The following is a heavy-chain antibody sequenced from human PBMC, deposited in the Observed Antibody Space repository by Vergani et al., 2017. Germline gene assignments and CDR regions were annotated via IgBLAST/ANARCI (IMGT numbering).Heavy chain of an antibody. V-gene: IGHV4-39*07. J-gene: IGHJ6*02. CDR3: ARDYYDSSGYYYLYYYYYGMDV. Sequence: QLQLQESGPGLVKPSETLSLTCTVSGGSISSSSYYWGWIRQPPGKGLEWIGSIYYSGSTNYNPSLKSRVTISVDTSKNQFSLKLSSVTAEDTAVYYCARDYYDSSGYYYLYYYYYGMDVWGQGTTVTVSS. CDR2: IYYSGST. CDR1: GGSISSSSYY. D-gene: IGHD3-22*01.